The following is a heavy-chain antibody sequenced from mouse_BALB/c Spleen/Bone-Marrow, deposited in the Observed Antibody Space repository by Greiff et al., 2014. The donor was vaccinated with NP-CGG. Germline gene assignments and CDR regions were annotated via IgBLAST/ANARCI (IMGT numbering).Heavy chain of an antibody. D-gene: IGHD2-2*01. Sequence: LVKTGASVKISCKASGCSFTGYYMHWVKQSHGKSLEWIGYISCYNGATSYNQKFKGKATFTVDTSSSTAYMQFNSLTSEDSAVYYGARSCGAYGYDGGYYFDYWGQGATLTVSS. CDR3: ARSCGAYGYDGGYYFDY. V-gene: IGHV1S34*01. J-gene: IGHJ2*01. CDR1: GCSFTGYY. CDR2: ISCYNGAT.